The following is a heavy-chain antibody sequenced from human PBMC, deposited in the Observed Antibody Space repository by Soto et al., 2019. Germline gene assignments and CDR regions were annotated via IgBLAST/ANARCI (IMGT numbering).Heavy chain of an antibody. CDR3: AREPELHYYDSSIEFDP. D-gene: IGHD3-22*01. CDR2: IYCSGST. Sequence: SETLSLTCTVSGGSISSGDYYWSWIRQPPGKGLEWIGYIYCSGSTYYNPSLKSRVTISVDTSKNQFSLKLSSVTAADTAVYYCAREPELHYYDSSIEFDPWGQGTLVTVSS. V-gene: IGHV4-30-4*01. CDR1: GGSISSGDYY. J-gene: IGHJ5*02.